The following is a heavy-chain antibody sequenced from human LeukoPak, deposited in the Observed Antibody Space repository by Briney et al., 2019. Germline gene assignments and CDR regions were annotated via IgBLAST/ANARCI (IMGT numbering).Heavy chain of an antibody. Sequence: GGSLRLSCAASEFSVGSNYMTWVRQAPGKGLEWVSLIYSGGSTYYADSVKGRFTISSDNSKNTLYLQMNSLRAEDTAVYYCARVGLDRRGYSGYESFDYWGQGTLVTVSS. J-gene: IGHJ4*02. D-gene: IGHD5-12*01. CDR2: IYSGGST. V-gene: IGHV3-66*01. CDR3: ARVGLDRRGYSGYESFDY. CDR1: EFSVGSNY.